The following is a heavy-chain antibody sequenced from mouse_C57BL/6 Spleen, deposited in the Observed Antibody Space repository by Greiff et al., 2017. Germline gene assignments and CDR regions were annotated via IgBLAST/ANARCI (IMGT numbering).Heavy chain of an antibody. CDR1: GYTFTSYW. CDR3: ARLYGNLPFYYAMDY. Sequence: VQLQQPGAELVRPGSSVKLSCKASGYTFTSYWMDWVKQRPGQGLEWIGNIYPSDSETHYNQKFKDKATLTVDKSSSTAYMQLSSLTSADSAVYYCARLYGNLPFYYAMDYWGQGTSVTVSS. V-gene: IGHV1-61*01. CDR2: IYPSDSET. D-gene: IGHD2-1*01. J-gene: IGHJ4*01.